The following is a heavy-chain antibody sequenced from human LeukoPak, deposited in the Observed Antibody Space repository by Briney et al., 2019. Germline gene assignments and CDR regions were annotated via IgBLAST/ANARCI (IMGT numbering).Heavy chain of an antibody. J-gene: IGHJ6*02. V-gene: IGHV3-74*01. CDR1: GFTFSSYW. Sequence: PGGSLRLSCAASGFTFSSYWMHWVRQAPGKGLVWVSRIKSDGISITYADSVKGRFTISRDNAKNTLYLQMNSLRAEDTAVYYRARDRHYNMDVWGQGTTVTVSS. CDR2: IKSDGISI. CDR3: ARDRHYNMDV.